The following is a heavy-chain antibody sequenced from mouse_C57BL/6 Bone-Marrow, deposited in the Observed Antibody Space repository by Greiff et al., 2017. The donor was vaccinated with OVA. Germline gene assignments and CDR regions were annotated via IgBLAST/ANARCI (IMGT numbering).Heavy chain of an antibody. Sequence: EVKLMESGEGLVKPGGSLKLSCAASGFTFSSYAMSWVRQTPEKRLEWVAYISSGGDYIYYADTVKGRFTISRDNARNTLYLQMSSLKSEDTAMYYCTRDPRRGFAYWGQGTLVTVSA. J-gene: IGHJ3*01. CDR2: ISSGGDYI. D-gene: IGHD2-12*01. V-gene: IGHV5-9-1*02. CDR1: GFTFSSYA. CDR3: TRDPRRGFAY.